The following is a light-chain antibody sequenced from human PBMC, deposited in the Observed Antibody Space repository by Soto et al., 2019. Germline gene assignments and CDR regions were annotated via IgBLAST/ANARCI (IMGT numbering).Light chain of an antibody. V-gene: IGKV3-11*01. CDR3: QQRSNWPPVT. CDR1: QSVSSY. J-gene: IGKJ1*01. Sequence: EIVLTQSPATLSLSPGERATLYCRASQSVSSYLAWYQQKPGQAPRLLIYDASNRATGIPARFSGSGSGTDFTLTIRSLEPEDFAVYYCQQRSNWPPVTVGQGTKVEI. CDR2: DAS.